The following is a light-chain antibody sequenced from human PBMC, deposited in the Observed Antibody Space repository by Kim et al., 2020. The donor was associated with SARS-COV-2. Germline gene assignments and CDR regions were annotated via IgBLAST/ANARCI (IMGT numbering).Light chain of an antibody. J-gene: IGKJ4*01. V-gene: IGKV3-15*01. CDR3: QQYNYWPPT. CDR1: QSVGSD. Sequence: VAPGERASLPCGGSQSVGSDLAWYQHNPGQAPRLLIYATSTRATGVPVRFSGSGSGTQFTLTIDSLQSDDVATYSCQQYNYWPPTFGGGTKVDIK. CDR2: ATS.